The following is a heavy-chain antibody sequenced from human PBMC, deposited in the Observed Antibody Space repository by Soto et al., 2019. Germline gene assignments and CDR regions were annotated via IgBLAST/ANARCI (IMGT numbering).Heavy chain of an antibody. J-gene: IGHJ4*02. CDR1: GYSFTSYW. CDR3: ATHSSSCVNFDN. CDR2: IYPCDSDN. Sequence: GESLKISCKGSGYSFTSYWIGWVRQMTGKGREWMGIIYPCDSDNRCSPSFQGQVTISADKSISTAYLQWSSQKASDTSMYYCATHSSSCVNFDNWGQGTLVTVSS. D-gene: IGHD6-13*01. V-gene: IGHV5-51*01.